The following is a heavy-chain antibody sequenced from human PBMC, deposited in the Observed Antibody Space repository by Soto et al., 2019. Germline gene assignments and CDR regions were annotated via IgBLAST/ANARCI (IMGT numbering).Heavy chain of an antibody. CDR3: ARQQLVPHFDY. Sequence: QLQLQESGPGLVKPSETLSLTCTVSGGSISSSSYYWGWIRQPPGKGLEWIGSIYYSGSTYYNPSLKSRVTISVDTSKNQFSLKLSSVTAADPAVYYCARQQLVPHFDYWGQGTLVTVSS. D-gene: IGHD6-13*01. CDR2: IYYSGST. J-gene: IGHJ4*02. V-gene: IGHV4-39*01. CDR1: GGSISSSSYY.